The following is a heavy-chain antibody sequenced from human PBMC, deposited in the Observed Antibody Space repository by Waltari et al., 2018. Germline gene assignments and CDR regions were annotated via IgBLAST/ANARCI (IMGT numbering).Heavy chain of an antibody. CDR2: INHSGSN. Sequence: QVQLQQWGAGLLKPSETLSLTCAVYGGSFSGYYWSWIRQPPGKGLEWIGEINHSGSNNYNPSLRSRVTISVDTSKNQFSLKLSSVTAADTAVYYCARERRYSSGWYLFDPWGQGTLVTVSS. V-gene: IGHV4-34*01. CDR1: GGSFSGYY. D-gene: IGHD6-19*01. J-gene: IGHJ5*02. CDR3: ARERRYSSGWYLFDP.